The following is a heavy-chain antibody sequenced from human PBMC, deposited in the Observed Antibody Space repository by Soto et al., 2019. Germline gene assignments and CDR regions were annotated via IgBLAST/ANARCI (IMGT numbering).Heavy chain of an antibody. Sequence: GGSLRLSCAASGFTFSDYYMSWIRQAPGKGLEWVSYISSSSSYTNYADSVKGRFTISRDNAKNSLYLQMNSLRAEDTAVYYCARGSRDGSGRFLWQGTWFDPWGQGTLVTVSS. CDR3: ARGSRDGSGRFLWQGTWFDP. J-gene: IGHJ5*02. V-gene: IGHV3-11*05. D-gene: IGHD3-10*01. CDR2: ISSSSSYT. CDR1: GFTFSDYY.